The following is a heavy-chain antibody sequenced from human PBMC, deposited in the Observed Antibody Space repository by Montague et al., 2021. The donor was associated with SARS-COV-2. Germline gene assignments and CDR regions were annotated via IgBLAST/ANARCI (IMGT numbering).Heavy chain of an antibody. Sequence: TLSLTCSVSGGSISSANYYWSWIRQHPGKGLEFIGYIYYSGSSFYNPSLKSRLTISVDTSKNRFSLRLSSVIAADTAIYFCASQSGSYYNYFDLWGQGTLVTVSS. D-gene: IGHD1-26*01. V-gene: IGHV4-31*03. J-gene: IGHJ4*02. CDR1: GGSISSANYY. CDR3: ASQSGSYYNYFDL. CDR2: IYYSGSS.